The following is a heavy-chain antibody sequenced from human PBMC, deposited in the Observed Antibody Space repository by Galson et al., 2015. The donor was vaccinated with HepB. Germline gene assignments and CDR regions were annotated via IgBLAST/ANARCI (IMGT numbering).Heavy chain of an antibody. CDR1: SGSISTYF. CDR2: ISYDGST. CDR3: ARDLGAYPDL. J-gene: IGHJ5*02. Sequence: TLSLTCPISSGSISTYFWSWIRQFPGKGLEYIGYISYDGSTNYNPSLKSRVTISLATSKNQFSLSLSSVTTADTAVYYCARDLGAYPDLWGQGALVTVSS. V-gene: IGHV4-59*01.